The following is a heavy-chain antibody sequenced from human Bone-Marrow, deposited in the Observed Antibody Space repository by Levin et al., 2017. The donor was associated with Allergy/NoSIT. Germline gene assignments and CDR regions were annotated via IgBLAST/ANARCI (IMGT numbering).Heavy chain of an antibody. V-gene: IGHV3-23*01. CDR3: AKDGVKDYYFYYVDV. CDR2: ISDVYTT. D-gene: IGHD2-8*01. Sequence: GGSLRLSCVGSGFTFNTYAMNWVRQTPGGGLEWVSAISDVYTTAYADSVKGRFTISRDNSKNTLYLQMDSLRADDTAVYFCAKDGVKDYYFYYVDVWGEGTTVTVSS. CDR1: GFTFNTYA. J-gene: IGHJ6*03.